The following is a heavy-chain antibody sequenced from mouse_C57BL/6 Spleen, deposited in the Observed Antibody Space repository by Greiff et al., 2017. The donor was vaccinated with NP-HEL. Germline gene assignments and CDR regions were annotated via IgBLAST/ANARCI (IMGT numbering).Heavy chain of an antibody. Sequence: EVKLVESGGGLVQPGGSMKLSCAASGFTFSDAWMDWVRQSPEKGLEWVAEIRNKANNHATYYAESVKGRFTISRDDSKSSVYLQMNSLRAEDTGIYYCTRRGSSGYAWFAYWGQGTLVTVSA. V-gene: IGHV6-6*01. CDR2: IRNKANNHAT. CDR1: GFTFSDAW. J-gene: IGHJ3*01. D-gene: IGHD3-2*02. CDR3: TRRGSSGYAWFAY.